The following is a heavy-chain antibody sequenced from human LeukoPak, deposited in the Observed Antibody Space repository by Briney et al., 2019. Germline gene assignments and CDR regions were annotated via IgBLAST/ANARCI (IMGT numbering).Heavy chain of an antibody. CDR3: ARASPSLYYYFDY. Sequence: PSETLSLTCTVSGGSISSYYWSWTRQPPGKGLEWIGYIYYGGSTNYNPSLKSRVTISVDTSKNQFSLKLSSVTAADTAVYYCARASPSLYYYFDYWGQGTLVTVSS. J-gene: IGHJ4*02. D-gene: IGHD6-13*01. CDR1: GGSISSYY. V-gene: IGHV4-59*01. CDR2: IYYGGST.